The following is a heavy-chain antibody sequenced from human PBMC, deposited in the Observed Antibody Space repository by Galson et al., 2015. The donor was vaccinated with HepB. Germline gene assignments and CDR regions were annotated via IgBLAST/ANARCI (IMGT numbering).Heavy chain of an antibody. CDR3: TTAVYDYGTLFDY. D-gene: IGHD4-17*01. CDR2: IKSKTDGGTT. V-gene: IGHV3-15*01. J-gene: IGHJ4*02. CDR1: GFTFSSYA. Sequence: SLRLSCAASGFTFSSYAMSWVRQAPGMGLEWVGLIKSKTDGGTTDYAAPVKGRFTISRDDSKNTLYLQMNGLKTEDTAVYYCTTAVYDYGTLFDYWGQGTLVTVSS.